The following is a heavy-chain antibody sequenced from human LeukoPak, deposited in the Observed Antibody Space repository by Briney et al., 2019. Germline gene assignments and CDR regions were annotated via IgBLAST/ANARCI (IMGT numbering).Heavy chain of an antibody. CDR2: ISYDGSNK. J-gene: IGHJ4*02. D-gene: IGHD1-26*01. V-gene: IGHV3-30*03. CDR3: ARASLVGAKDY. CDR1: GFTFSSYG. Sequence: QAGGSLRLSCAASGFTFSSYGMHWVRQAPGKGLEWVAVISYDGSNKYYADSVKGRFTISRDNSKNTLYLQMNSLRAEDTAVYYCARASLVGAKDYWGQGTLVTVSS.